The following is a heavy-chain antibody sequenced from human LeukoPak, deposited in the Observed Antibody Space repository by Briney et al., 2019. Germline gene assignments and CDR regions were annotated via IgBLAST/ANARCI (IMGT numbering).Heavy chain of an antibody. CDR2: IRYDGSNK. CDR3: TKKGVTIFGVVIIPGSLG. CDR1: GFTFSSYG. J-gene: IGHJ4*02. V-gene: IGHV3-30*02. Sequence: PGGSLRLSCAASGFTFSSYGMHWVRQAPGKGLEWVAFIRYDGSNKYYADSVKGRFTISRDNSKNTLYLQMNSLRAEDTAVYYCTKKGVTIFGVVIIPGSLGWGQGTLVTVSS. D-gene: IGHD3-3*01.